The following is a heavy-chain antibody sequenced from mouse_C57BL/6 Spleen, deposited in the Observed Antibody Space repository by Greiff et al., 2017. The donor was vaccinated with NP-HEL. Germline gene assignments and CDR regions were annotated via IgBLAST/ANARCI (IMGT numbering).Heavy chain of an antibody. CDR2: IDPETGGT. J-gene: IGHJ3*01. CDR1: GYTFTDYE. CDR3: TRGYGSSPFAY. D-gene: IGHD1-1*01. Sequence: VQLQQSGAELVRPGASVTLSCKASGYTFTDYEMHWVKQTPVHGLEWIGAIDPETGGTAYNQKFKGKAILTADKSASTAYMEPRSLTSEDSAVYYCTRGYGSSPFAYWGQGTLVTVAA. V-gene: IGHV1-15*01.